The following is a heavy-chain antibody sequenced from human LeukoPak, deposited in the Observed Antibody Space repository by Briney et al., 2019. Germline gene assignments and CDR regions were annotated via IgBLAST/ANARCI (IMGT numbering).Heavy chain of an antibody. V-gene: IGHV1-3*01. J-gene: IGHJ4*02. Sequence: ASVKVSCKASGYTFTSYAMHWVRQAPGQRLEWMGWINAGNGNTKYSQKFQGRVTITRDTSASTAYMELSSLRSKDTAVYYCARDPLDIVATMYYFDYWGQGTLVTVSS. CDR3: ARDPLDIVATMYYFDY. CDR2: INAGNGNT. CDR1: GYTFTSYA. D-gene: IGHD5-12*01.